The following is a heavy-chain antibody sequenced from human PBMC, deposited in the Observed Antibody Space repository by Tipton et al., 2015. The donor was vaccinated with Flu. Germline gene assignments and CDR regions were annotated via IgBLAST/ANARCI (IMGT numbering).Heavy chain of an antibody. V-gene: IGHV4-38-2*02. CDR3: ARDPSLGMPDYFDY. CDR2: VSRTGST. CDR1: GDSISSDFY. J-gene: IGHJ4*02. D-gene: IGHD2-2*01. Sequence: TLSLTCAVSGDSISSDFYWAWIRQFPGKGLEWIGTVSRTGSTIYNPSLKSRVTISVDTSKKQFSLQLRSVTAADTAVYYCARDPSLGMPDYFDYWGQGTLVTASS.